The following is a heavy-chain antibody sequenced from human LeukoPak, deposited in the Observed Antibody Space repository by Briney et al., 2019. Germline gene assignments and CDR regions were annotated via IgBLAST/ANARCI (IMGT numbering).Heavy chain of an antibody. D-gene: IGHD6-13*01. Sequence: SETLSLTCTVSGASIIPYYWSWIRQPPGKGLDWIAYIHSNGNTGCNPSLKSRLTISVDTSKNHFSLKVTSMTTADTGVYYCARSLPGAIGAADFWGQGTLVTVSS. CDR2: IHSNGNT. CDR1: GASIIPYY. V-gene: IGHV4-59*01. CDR3: ARSLPGAIGAADF. J-gene: IGHJ4*02.